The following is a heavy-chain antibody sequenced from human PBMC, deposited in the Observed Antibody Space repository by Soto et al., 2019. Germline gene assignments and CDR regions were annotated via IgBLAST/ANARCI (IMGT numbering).Heavy chain of an antibody. V-gene: IGHV5-51*01. Sequence: GESLKISCKGSGYSFTSYWIGWVRQMPGKGLEWMGIIYPGDSDTRYSPSFQGQVTISADKSISTACLQWSSLKASDTAMYYCAYITGTTGDAFDIWGQGTMVTVSS. CDR2: IYPGDSDT. J-gene: IGHJ3*02. CDR3: AYITGTTGDAFDI. D-gene: IGHD1-7*01. CDR1: GYSFTSYW.